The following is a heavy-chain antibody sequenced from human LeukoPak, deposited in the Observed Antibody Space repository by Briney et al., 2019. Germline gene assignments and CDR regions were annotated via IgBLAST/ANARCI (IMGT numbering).Heavy chain of an antibody. V-gene: IGHV5-51*03. CDR3: ARYDYYDSSGYKNYFDD. Sequence: GDSLKISCKGSGYSFTSYWIGWVRQMHGKGLEWMGIINPGDSDTRYSPSFQGQVTISAEKSISTAYLQWSSLKASDTAMYYCARYDYYDSSGYKNYFDDWGQGRLVTVSS. CDR2: INPGDSDT. J-gene: IGHJ4*02. CDR1: GYSFTSYW. D-gene: IGHD3-22*01.